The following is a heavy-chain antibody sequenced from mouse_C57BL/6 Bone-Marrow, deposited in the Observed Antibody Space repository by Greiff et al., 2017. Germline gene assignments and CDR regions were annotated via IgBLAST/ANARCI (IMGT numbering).Heavy chain of an antibody. V-gene: IGHV8-8*01. Sequence: QVTLKVSGPGILQPSQTLSLTCSFSGFSLSTFGMGVGWIRQPSGKGLEWLAHIWWDDDKYYNPALKSRLTISQDTSKNQVILKIANVDTADTATYYCARSPYYYYGSSPFAYWGQGTLVTVSA. D-gene: IGHD1-1*01. CDR1: GFSLSTFGMG. CDR2: IWWDDDK. J-gene: IGHJ3*01. CDR3: ARSPYYYYGSSPFAY.